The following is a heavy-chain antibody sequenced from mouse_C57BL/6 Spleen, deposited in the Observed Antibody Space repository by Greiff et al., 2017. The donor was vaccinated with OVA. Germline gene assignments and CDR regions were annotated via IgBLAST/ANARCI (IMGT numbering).Heavy chain of an antibody. CDR3: AREEVVAPD. Sequence: VKLMESGPELVKPGASVKISCKASGYAFSSSWMNWVKQRPGKGLEWIGRIYPGDGDTNYNGKFKGKATLTADKSSSTAYMQLSSLTSEDSAVYFCAREEVVAPDWGQGTTLTVSS. D-gene: IGHD1-1*01. CDR2: IYPGDGDT. CDR1: GYAFSSSW. J-gene: IGHJ2*01. V-gene: IGHV1-82*01.